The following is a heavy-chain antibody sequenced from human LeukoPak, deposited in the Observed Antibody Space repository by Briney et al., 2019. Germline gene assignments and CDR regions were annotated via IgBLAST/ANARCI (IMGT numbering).Heavy chain of an antibody. CDR2: LYISGST. CDR1: GASISSYY. J-gene: IGHJ4*02. Sequence: SETLSLTCTVSGASISSYYYNWIRQTAGRGLEWIGRLYISGSTDYNPSLKSRVTISVDTSKNQFSLKLSSVTAADTAVYYCARGDTARSFRTNFDYWGQGTLVTVSS. V-gene: IGHV4-4*07. D-gene: IGHD5-18*01. CDR3: ARGDTARSFRTNFDY.